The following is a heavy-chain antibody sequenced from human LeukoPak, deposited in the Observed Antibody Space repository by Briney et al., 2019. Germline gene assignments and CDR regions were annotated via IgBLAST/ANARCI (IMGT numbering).Heavy chain of an antibody. D-gene: IGHD2-15*01. V-gene: IGHV4-39*01. J-gene: IGHJ5*02. Sequence: PSETLSLTCTVSGGSISGSNYYWVWIRQPPGKGLEWIGSIYYSGTTYYNPSLKSRVTISVDTSKNQFSLKMSSVTAADTAVYYCARSLAALYNWFDPWGQGTLVTVSS. CDR2: IYYSGTT. CDR1: GGSISGSNYY. CDR3: ARSLAALYNWFDP.